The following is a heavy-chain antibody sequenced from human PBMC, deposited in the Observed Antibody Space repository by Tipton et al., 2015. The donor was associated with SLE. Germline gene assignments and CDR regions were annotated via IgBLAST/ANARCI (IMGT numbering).Heavy chain of an antibody. CDR3: ARAIGANYFNF. Sequence: TLSLTCAVYGGSFSGYYWSWIRQPPGKGLEWIGEINHSGSTNYNPSLKSRVTISVDTSKIHFSLRLTSVTAADTAVYFCARAIGANYFNFWGQGSLVTVSS. CDR2: INHSGST. CDR1: GGSFSGYY. J-gene: IGHJ4*02. V-gene: IGHV4-34*01. D-gene: IGHD3-16*01.